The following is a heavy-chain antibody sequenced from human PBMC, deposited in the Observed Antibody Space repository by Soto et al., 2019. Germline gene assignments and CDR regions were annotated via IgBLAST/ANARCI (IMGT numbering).Heavy chain of an antibody. CDR3: ARDRWVTTLTFDK. CDR1: GYTFADYA. CDR2: INAGNGDT. D-gene: IGHD4-17*01. V-gene: IGHV1-3*01. Sequence: QVQFLQSGAEVKKPGASVKVSCKASGYTFADYAIHWVRQAPGQSLEWIGWINAGNGDTKYSQKFQGRVTLTTDTSASTAYMDINSLTTDDTSVYYCARDRWVTTLTFDKWGQGTLVIVSS. J-gene: IGHJ4*02.